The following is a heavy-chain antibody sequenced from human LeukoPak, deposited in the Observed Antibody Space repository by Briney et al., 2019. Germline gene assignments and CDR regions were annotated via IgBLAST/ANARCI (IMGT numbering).Heavy chain of an antibody. CDR1: GFTFSSYA. CDR2: SSGSGGST. D-gene: IGHD6-13*01. Sequence: GGSLRLSCAASGFTFSSYAMSWVRQAPGKGLEWVSGSSGSGGSTYYADSVKGRFTISRDNSRNTLYLQMNSPRAEDTAVYYCAILPGYSSGWYEVNYWGQGTLVAVSS. J-gene: IGHJ4*02. V-gene: IGHV3-23*01. CDR3: AILPGYSSGWYEVNY.